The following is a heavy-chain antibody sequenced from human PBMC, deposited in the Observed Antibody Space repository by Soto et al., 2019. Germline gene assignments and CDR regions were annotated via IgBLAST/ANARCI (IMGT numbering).Heavy chain of an antibody. CDR2: INWKSDI. J-gene: IGHJ4*02. CDR1: GFTFDDNA. V-gene: IGHV3-9*01. Sequence: EVHLVESGGALEQPGRSLRLCCAVSGFTFDDNAMHWVRQAPEKGLEWVSGINWKSDIGYADSVKGRFTISRDNAENSLYLQMNSLRAEDTALYYCAISQDRGGRTTFIYWGQGTQVTVSS. CDR3: AISQDRGGRTTFIY. D-gene: IGHD3-16*01.